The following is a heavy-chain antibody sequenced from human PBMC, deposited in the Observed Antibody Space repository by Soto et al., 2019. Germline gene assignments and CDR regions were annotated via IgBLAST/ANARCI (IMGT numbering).Heavy chain of an antibody. CDR2: IYPGGSDT. Sequence: VESLKFSCHCSLYSFTDYWSRLVRHRPLKCLEFMGIIYPGGSDTKYSPSFQGQVTMSADKSISTAYLQWNSLKASDTAMYYCARDGLSSSSSFDYWGQGTLVTVSS. CDR3: ARDGLSSSSSFDY. V-gene: IGHV5-51*01. CDR1: LYSFTDYW. J-gene: IGHJ4*02. D-gene: IGHD6-6*01.